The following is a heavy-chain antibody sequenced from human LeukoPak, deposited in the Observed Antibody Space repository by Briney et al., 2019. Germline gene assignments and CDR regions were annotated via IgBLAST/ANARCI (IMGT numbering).Heavy chain of an antibody. V-gene: IGHV3-30*02. D-gene: IGHD3-22*01. CDR2: IRYDGSNK. CDR3: AKDVYGSGSYGYYYDSSGLDY. CDR1: GFTFSSYG. J-gene: IGHJ4*02. Sequence: GGSLRLSCAASGFTFSSYGMHWVRQAPGKGLEWVAFIRYDGSNKYYADSVKGRFTISRDNSKNTLYLQMNSLRAEDTAVYYCAKDVYGSGSYGYYYDSSGLDYWGQGTLVTVSS.